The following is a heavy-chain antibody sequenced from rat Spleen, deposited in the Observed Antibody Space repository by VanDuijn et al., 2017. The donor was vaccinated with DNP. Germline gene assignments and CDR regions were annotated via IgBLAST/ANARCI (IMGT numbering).Heavy chain of an antibody. CDR2: MWSGGST. V-gene: IGHV2-1*01. CDR3: ARDRRGYFDY. D-gene: IGHD1-11*01. CDR1: GFSLTTNS. Sequence: QVQLRESGPGLVQTSQTLSLTCTVSGFSLTTNSVHWVRQPPGKGLEWVGAMWSGGSTDYNSTLKSRLSISRDTSKSQVFLKMNSLQTEDTATYYCARDRRGYFDYWGQGAMVTVSS. J-gene: IGHJ2*01.